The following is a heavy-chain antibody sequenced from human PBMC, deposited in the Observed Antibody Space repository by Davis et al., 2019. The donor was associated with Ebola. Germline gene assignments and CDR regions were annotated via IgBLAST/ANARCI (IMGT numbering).Heavy chain of an antibody. CDR1: GFTFSSYA. CDR3: ARDRDYDFWSGYPYNWFDP. V-gene: IGHV3-30-3*01. Sequence: PGGSLRLSCAASGFTFSSYAMHWVRQAPGKGLEWVAVISYDGSNKYYADSVKGRFTISRDNSKNTLYLQINSLRAEDTAVYYCARDRDYDFWSGYPYNWFDPWGQGTLVTVSS. J-gene: IGHJ5*02. D-gene: IGHD3-3*01. CDR2: ISYDGSNK.